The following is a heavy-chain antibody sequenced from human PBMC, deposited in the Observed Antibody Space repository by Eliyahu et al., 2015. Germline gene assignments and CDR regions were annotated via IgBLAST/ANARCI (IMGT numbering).Heavy chain of an antibody. V-gene: IGHV4-59*01. D-gene: IGHD1-26*01. J-gene: IGHJ4*02. CDR3: ARDRVGGSLNYFDY. Sequence: QVQLQESGPGLVKASETLSLTCTVSGASISXYDWGWIRPPPGKGLEWIGCIYYTGXTNXNPSLKSRVTISVDTSKNQFSLRLSSVTAADTAVYYCARDRVGGSLNYFDYWGQGTLVTVSS. CDR1: GASISXYD. CDR2: IYYTGXT.